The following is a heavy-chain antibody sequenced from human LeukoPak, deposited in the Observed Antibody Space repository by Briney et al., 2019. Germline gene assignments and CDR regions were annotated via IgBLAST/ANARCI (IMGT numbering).Heavy chain of an antibody. Sequence: GGSLRLSCATSGFSFSSYTMNWVRQAPGQGLEWVSSISGSIPTIYYADSVKGRFTISRDNAKSSVYLQMNSLRAEDTAVYYCVRIPNTANFPNWFDPWGQGTLVTVSS. J-gene: IGHJ5*02. D-gene: IGHD4/OR15-4a*01. V-gene: IGHV3-21*01. CDR1: GFSFSSYT. CDR3: VRIPNTANFPNWFDP. CDR2: ISGSIPTI.